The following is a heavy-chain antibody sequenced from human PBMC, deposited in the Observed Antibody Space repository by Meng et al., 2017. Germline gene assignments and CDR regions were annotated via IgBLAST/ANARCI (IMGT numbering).Heavy chain of an antibody. CDR2: INHSGST. J-gene: IGHJ4*02. V-gene: IGHV4-34*01. CDR3: ARVPTYYYDSSGYYLLDY. CDR1: GGSFSGYY. D-gene: IGHD3-22*01. Sequence: QVQLQQWGAGLLKPSETLSLTCAVYGGSFSGYYWSWIRQPPGKGLEWIGEINHSGSTNYNPSLKSRVTISVDTSKNQFSLKLSSVTAADTAVYYCARVPTYYYDSSGYYLLDYWGQGTLVTVSS.